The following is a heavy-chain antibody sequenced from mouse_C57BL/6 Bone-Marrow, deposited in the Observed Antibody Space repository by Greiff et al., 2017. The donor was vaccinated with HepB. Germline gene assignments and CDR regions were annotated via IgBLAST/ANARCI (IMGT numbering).Heavy chain of an antibody. J-gene: IGHJ4*01. Sequence: EVKLQESGPALVKPSQTVSLTCTVTGYSITNGNHWWNWIRQVSGSKLEWIGYISSSGSTDSNPSLKSRISITRDTSKNQLFLQLNSVTTEDIATYYCARGGCITTEDDYAMDYWGQGTSVTVSS. D-gene: IGHD1-1*01. CDR1: GYSITNGNHW. CDR3: ARGGCITTEDDYAMDY. V-gene: IGHV3-4*01. CDR2: ISSSGST.